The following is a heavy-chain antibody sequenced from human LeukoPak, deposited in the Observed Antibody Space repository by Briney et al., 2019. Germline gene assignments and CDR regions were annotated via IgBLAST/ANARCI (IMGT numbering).Heavy chain of an antibody. CDR1: GYTFTSYY. J-gene: IGHJ4*02. CDR2: INPSGGST. V-gene: IGHV1-46*01. D-gene: IGHD3-22*01. CDR3: ARGLSTYYYDSSGYYGY. Sequence: ASVKVSCKASGYTFTSYYMHWVRQAPGQGLEWMGIINPSGGSTNYAQKFQGRVTMTRDTSTSTVYMELSSLRSEDTAVYYCARGLSTYYYDSSGYYGYWGQGTLVTVSS.